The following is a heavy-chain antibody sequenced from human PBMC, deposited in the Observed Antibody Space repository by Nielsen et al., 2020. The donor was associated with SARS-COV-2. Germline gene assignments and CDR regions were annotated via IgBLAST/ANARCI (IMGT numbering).Heavy chain of an antibody. CDR2: INHSGST. Sequence: PGKGLEWIGEINHSGSTNYNPSLKSRVTISVDTSKNQFSLKLSSVTAADTAVYYCARGHPDSSGIAVAGTDFDYWGQGTLVTVSS. D-gene: IGHD6-19*01. V-gene: IGHV4-34*01. CDR3: ARGHPDSSGIAVAGTDFDY. J-gene: IGHJ4*02.